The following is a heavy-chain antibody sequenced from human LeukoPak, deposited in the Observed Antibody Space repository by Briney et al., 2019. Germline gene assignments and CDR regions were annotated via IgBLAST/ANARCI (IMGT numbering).Heavy chain of an antibody. V-gene: IGHV3-30*03. Sequence: GGSLRLSCAASGFNFNNYAMHWVRQAPGKGLEWVAVISNDGKNKDYIDSVKGRFTISRDNSKNTLYLQMNSLRAEDTAVYYCAREGSSSLFYYMDVWGKGTTVTVSS. CDR1: GFNFNNYA. CDR3: AREGSSSLFYYMDV. CDR2: ISNDGKNK. J-gene: IGHJ6*03. D-gene: IGHD6-13*01.